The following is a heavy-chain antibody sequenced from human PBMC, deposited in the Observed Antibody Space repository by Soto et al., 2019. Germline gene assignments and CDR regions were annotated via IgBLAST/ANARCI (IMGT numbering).Heavy chain of an antibody. CDR1: GGSFSSSA. CDR2: ILPFFGTA. D-gene: IGHD4-17*01. Sequence: QVQLVQSGAEVKKPGSSVKVSCKASGGSFSSSAINWLRQAPGQGPEWMGNILPFFGTADYAQKFQGRVTITADESTSTAYMELRSLRSEDTAVYYCARGHDSGGNSDAFDIWGQGTVVTVSS. CDR3: ARGHDSGGNSDAFDI. J-gene: IGHJ3*02. V-gene: IGHV1-69*15.